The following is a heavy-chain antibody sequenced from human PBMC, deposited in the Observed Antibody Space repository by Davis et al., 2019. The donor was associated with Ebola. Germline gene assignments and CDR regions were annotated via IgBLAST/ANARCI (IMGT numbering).Heavy chain of an antibody. CDR3: ATHKPYSSGWYPHDY. V-gene: IGHV3-11*01. J-gene: IGHJ4*02. D-gene: IGHD6-19*01. CDR2: ISSSGSTI. Sequence: GESLKISCAASGFTFSDYYMSWIRQAPGKGLEWVSYISSSGSTIYYADSVKGRFTISRDNAKNTLYLQMDSLRAEDTAVYYCATHKPYSSGWYPHDYWGQGTLVTVSS. CDR1: GFTFSDYY.